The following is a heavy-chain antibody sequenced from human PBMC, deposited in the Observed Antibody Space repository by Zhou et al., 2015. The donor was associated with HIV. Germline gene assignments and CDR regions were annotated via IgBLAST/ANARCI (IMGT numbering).Heavy chain of an antibody. CDR1: GFTFT. V-gene: IGHV1-58*01. J-gene: IGHJ3*02. CDR2: IVVGSSNT. Sequence: QMDLVQSGPEVKKPGTSVKVSCKASGFTFTNWVRQARGQRLEWIGWIVVGSSNTKYAQKFQERVTITRDIFTGISYMEVTRLRFEDTAVYYCVAAASYYDNSGVDLAAFDIWGQGTLVTV. D-gene: IGHD3-22*01. CDR3: VAAASYYDNSGVDLAAFDI.